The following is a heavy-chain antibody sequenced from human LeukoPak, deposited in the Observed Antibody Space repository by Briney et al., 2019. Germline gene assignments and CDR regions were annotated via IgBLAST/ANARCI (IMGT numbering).Heavy chain of an antibody. D-gene: IGHD3-3*01. CDR1: GGSISSGSYY. CDR2: IDTSGST. Sequence: KPSETLSLTCTVSGGSISSGSYYWSWIRQPAGKGLEWIGRIDTSGSTNYNPSLKSRVTISVDTSKNQFSLKLSSVTAADTAVYYCARDKGILGVGYYFDYWGQGTLATVSS. V-gene: IGHV4-61*02. J-gene: IGHJ4*02. CDR3: ARDKGILGVGYYFDY.